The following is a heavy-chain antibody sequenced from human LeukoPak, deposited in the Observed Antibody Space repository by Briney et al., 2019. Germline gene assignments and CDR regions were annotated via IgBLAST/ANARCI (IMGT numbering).Heavy chain of an antibody. Sequence: SETLSLTCTVSGGSISSYYWSWIRQPPGKGLEWIGYIYYSGSTNYNPSLKSRVTISVDTSKNQFSLKLTSVTAADTAVYYCARHGSYSSSPGFDYWGQGTLVTVSS. CDR2: IYYSGST. CDR3: ARHGSYSSSPGFDY. D-gene: IGHD6-6*01. V-gene: IGHV4-59*08. J-gene: IGHJ4*02. CDR1: GGSISSYY.